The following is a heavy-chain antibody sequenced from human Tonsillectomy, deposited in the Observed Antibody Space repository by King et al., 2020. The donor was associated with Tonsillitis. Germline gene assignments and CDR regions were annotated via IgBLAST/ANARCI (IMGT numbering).Heavy chain of an antibody. V-gene: IGHV1-2*02. Sequence: VQLVESGAEVKKPGASVKVSCKASGYTFTGYYMHWVRQAPGQGLEWMGWINPNSGGTNYAQKFQGRDTMTRDTSISTAYMELSRLRSDDTTVYYCARADLEYYYDSSGYPFDYWGQGNLVTVSS. CDR1: GYTFTGYY. D-gene: IGHD3-22*01. J-gene: IGHJ4*02. CDR3: ARADLEYYYDSSGYPFDY. CDR2: INPNSGGT.